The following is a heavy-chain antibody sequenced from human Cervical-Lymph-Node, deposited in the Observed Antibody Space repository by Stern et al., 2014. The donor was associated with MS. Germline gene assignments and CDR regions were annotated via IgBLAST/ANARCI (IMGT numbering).Heavy chain of an antibody. CDR1: GYTFTYRH. Sequence: QVQLVQSGAEVKRIGSSVKVSCKASGYTFTYRHLHWVRQAPGQALEWLGGVTPYNGETNYAQKFQDRVSFTRDGSLTVYMELKSLRSEDAGIYYCARSALSGGRDAGDYTVEVWGQGTTVTVSS. CDR3: ARSALSGGRDAGDYTVEV. D-gene: IGHD4-11*01. V-gene: IGHV1-45*02. J-gene: IGHJ6*02. CDR2: VTPYNGET.